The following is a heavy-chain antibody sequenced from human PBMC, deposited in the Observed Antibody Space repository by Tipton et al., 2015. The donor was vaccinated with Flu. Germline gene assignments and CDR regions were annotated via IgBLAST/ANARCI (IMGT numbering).Heavy chain of an antibody. D-gene: IGHD1-26*01. V-gene: IGHV3-7*03. CDR3: ARDRVVGAAAGYYYYYYGMDV. CDR1: GFTFSHYW. J-gene: IGHJ6*02. Sequence: SLRLSCATSGFTFSHYWMNWVRQAPGKGLEWVANINQDGSEKHYVESVKGRFTISRDNSKTTLYLQMNSLRVEDTAVYYCARDRVVGAAAGYYYYYYGMDVWGQGTTVTVSS. CDR2: INQDGSEK.